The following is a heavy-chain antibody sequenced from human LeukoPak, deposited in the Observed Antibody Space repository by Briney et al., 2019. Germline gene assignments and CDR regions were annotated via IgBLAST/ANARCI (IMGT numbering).Heavy chain of an antibody. CDR3: TTDPYLSMVRYYYYGMDV. J-gene: IGHJ6*02. V-gene: IGHV3-15*01. CDR1: GFTFSKAW. CDR2: FKSKTDGGTT. D-gene: IGHD3-10*01. Sequence: GGSLRLSCAASGFTFSKAWMSWVRQAPGKGLEWVGRFKSKTDGGTTDYAAPVKGRFTISRDDSKNTLYLQMNSLKTEDTAVYYCTTDPYLSMVRYYYYGMDVWGQGTTVTVSS.